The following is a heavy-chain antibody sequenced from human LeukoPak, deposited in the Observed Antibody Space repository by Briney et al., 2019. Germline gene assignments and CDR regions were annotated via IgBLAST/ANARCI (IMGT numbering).Heavy chain of an antibody. Sequence: GGSLRLSCAASGFTFDDYAMHWVRQAPGRGLEWVSGISWNSGSIGYADSVKGRFTISRDNAKNSLYLQMNSLRAEDTALYYCAKGRGYYDSSGPDYWGQGTLVTVSS. J-gene: IGHJ4*02. CDR3: AKGRGYYDSSGPDY. CDR2: ISWNSGSI. V-gene: IGHV3-9*01. CDR1: GFTFDDYA. D-gene: IGHD3-22*01.